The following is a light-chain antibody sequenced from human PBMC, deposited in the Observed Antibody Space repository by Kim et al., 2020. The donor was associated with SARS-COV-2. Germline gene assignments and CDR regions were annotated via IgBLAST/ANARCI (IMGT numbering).Light chain of an antibody. Sequence: QSALTQPASVSGSPGQSLTISCTGSSSDVGAYNYVSWYQQHPGKVPKLLLFDVTTRPSGVSSRFSGSRSGNTASLTISGLQTEDEADYYCSSYTNKKTIIFGGGTKLTVL. V-gene: IGLV2-14*03. CDR1: SSDVGAYNY. CDR3: SSYTNKKTII. J-gene: IGLJ2*01. CDR2: DVT.